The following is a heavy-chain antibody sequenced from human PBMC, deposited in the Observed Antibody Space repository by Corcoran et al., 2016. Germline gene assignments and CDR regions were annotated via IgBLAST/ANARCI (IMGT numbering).Heavy chain of an antibody. V-gene: IGHV3-33*01. Sequence: QVQLVESGGGVVQPGRSLRLSCAASGFTFSSYGMHWVRQAPGKGLEWVAVIWYDGSNKYYADSVKGRFTISRDNSKNTLYLQMNSLRAEDTGVYYCARLISAGGALDYWGQGTLVTVSS. J-gene: IGHJ4*02. CDR2: IWYDGSNK. D-gene: IGHD3-10*01. CDR1: GFTFSSYG. CDR3: ARLISAGGALDY.